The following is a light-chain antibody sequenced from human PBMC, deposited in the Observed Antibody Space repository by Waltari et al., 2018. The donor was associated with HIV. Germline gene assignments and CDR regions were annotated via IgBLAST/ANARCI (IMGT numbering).Light chain of an antibody. Sequence: SYVLTQPPSVSVAAGKTATITCGGTNIGRKTVNWYQQRPGQGPVLVIHDDKDRPTGIPERFSGSNSGNTATLTSNRVEVGDEADYYCQVWNDGADREFGGGTKLAVL. V-gene: IGLV3-21*04. CDR2: DDK. CDR1: NIGRKT. J-gene: IGLJ3*02. CDR3: QVWNDGADRE.